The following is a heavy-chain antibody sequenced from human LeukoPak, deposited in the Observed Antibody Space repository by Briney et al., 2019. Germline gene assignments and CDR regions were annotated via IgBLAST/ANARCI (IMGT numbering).Heavy chain of an antibody. J-gene: IGHJ3*01. CDR2: IKEDGSEK. D-gene: IGHD3-22*01. CDR3: ARDQVLAMIGVLQGAFDL. V-gene: IGHV3-7*01. Sequence: PGGSLRLSCAASGFTFSRYWMSWVRQAPGKGLEWVANIKEDGSEKYYVDSVKGRFTISRDNAKKSLYLQMNSLRAEDTAVYYCARDQVLAMIGVLQGAFDLWGQGTMVNISS. CDR1: GFTFSRYW.